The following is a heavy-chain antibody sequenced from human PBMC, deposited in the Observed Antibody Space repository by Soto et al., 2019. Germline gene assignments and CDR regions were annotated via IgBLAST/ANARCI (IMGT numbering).Heavy chain of an antibody. CDR3: ARGKRSGKAYDY. CDR2: INHSGST. Sequence: SETLSLTCAVYGGSFSGYYWSWIRQPPGKGLEWIGEINHSGSTNYNPSLKSRVTISVDTSKNQFSLKLSSVTAADTAVYYCARGKRSGKAYDYWGQGTLVTVSS. CDR1: GGSFSGYY. V-gene: IGHV4-34*01. J-gene: IGHJ4*02. D-gene: IGHD3-10*01.